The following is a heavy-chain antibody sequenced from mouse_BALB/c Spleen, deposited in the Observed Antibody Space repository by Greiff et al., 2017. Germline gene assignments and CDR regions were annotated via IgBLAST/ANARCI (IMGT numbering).Heavy chain of an antibody. CDR3: AIYGNYPFAY. J-gene: IGHJ3*01. V-gene: IGHV3-6*02. D-gene: IGHD2-1*01. CDR2: ISYDGSN. CDR1: GYSITSGYY. Sequence: EESGPGLVKPSQSLSLTCSVTGYSITSGYYWNWIRQFPGNKLEWMGYISYDGSNNYNPSLKNRISITRDTSKNQFFLKLNSVTTEDTATYYCAIYGNYPFAYWGQGTLVTVSA.